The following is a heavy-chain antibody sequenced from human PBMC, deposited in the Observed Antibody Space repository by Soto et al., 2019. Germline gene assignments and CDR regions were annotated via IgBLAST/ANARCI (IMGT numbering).Heavy chain of an antibody. CDR3: ASTYSNASSGPFDF. D-gene: IGHD1-26*01. Sequence: SETLSLTCSVSGGSISSGHYYWSWIRQHPEKGLEWIGYIYYSGTTYYNPSLESRVTISVDTSENQFSLNLNSVTAADTAMYYCASTYSNASSGPFDFWGQGALVTVPS. CDR2: IYYSGTT. V-gene: IGHV4-31*03. J-gene: IGHJ4*02. CDR1: GGSISSGHYY.